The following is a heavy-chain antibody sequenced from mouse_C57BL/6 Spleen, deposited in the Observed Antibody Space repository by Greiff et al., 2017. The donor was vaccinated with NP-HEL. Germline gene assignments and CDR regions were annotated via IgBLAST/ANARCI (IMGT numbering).Heavy chain of an antibody. CDR2: IDPETGGT. J-gene: IGHJ2*01. V-gene: IGHV1-15*01. D-gene: IGHD4-1*01. Sequence: VQLQQSGAELVRPGASVTLSCKASGYTFTDYEMHWVKQTPVHGLEWIGAIDPETGGTAYNQKFKGKAILTADKSSSTAYMELRSLTSEDSAVYYCTRKELTGTYNYWGQGTTLTVSS. CDR1: GYTFTDYE. CDR3: TRKELTGTYNY.